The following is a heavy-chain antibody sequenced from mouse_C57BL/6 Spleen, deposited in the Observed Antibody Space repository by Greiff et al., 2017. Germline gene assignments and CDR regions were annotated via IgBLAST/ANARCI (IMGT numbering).Heavy chain of an antibody. J-gene: IGHJ4*01. CDR2: IHPNSGST. Sequence: QVQLQQPGAELVKPGASVKLSCKASGYTFTSYWLHWVKQRPGQGLAWIGMIHPNSGSTNYNEKFNSKATLTVAQSSSTANMQHSSLTAKDSAVYDCARRGANDMDYWGQGTTVTVSS. V-gene: IGHV1-64*01. CDR3: ARRGANDMDY. CDR1: GYTFTSYW.